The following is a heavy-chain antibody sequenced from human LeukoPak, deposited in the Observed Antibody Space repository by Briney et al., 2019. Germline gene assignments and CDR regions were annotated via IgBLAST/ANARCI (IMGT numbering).Heavy chain of an antibody. Sequence: GASVKVSCKASGYTFTSYGISWVRQAPGQGLEWMGWISAYNGNTNYAQKLQGRVTMTTDTSTSTAYMELRSLRSDDTAVYYCARAEYYGFWSGYYDFDYWGQGTLVTVSS. V-gene: IGHV1-18*01. J-gene: IGHJ4*02. CDR1: GYTFTSYG. CDR3: ARAEYYGFWSGYYDFDY. CDR2: ISAYNGNT. D-gene: IGHD3-3*01.